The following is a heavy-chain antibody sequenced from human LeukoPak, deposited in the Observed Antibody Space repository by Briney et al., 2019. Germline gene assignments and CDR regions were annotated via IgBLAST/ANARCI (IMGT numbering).Heavy chain of an antibody. J-gene: IGHJ3*02. Sequence: ASVKVSCKTSGYSFTSYNLHWVRQAPGQRLGWMGIIKPSGDNTNNAQKFQGRVTMTRDMSTSTVYMELSSLRSEDTAVYYCARPLWPDAFDIWGQGTMVTVSS. D-gene: IGHD3-10*01. CDR1: GYSFTSYN. V-gene: IGHV1-46*01. CDR3: ARPLWPDAFDI. CDR2: IKPSGDNT.